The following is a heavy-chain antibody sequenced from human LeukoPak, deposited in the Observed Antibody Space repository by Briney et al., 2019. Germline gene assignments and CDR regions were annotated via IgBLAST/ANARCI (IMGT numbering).Heavy chain of an antibody. J-gene: IGHJ4*02. Sequence: PSETLSLTCGVSRGSISSYYWSWIRQPAGKGLEWIGRVYSSGSTNYNPSLKSRVTMSIDTSKNQFSLKLSSVTAADTAVYYCARDRSSGWYVVDYWGQGTLVTVSS. V-gene: IGHV4-4*07. CDR3: ARDRSSGWYVVDY. CDR2: VYSSGST. D-gene: IGHD6-19*01. CDR1: RGSISSYY.